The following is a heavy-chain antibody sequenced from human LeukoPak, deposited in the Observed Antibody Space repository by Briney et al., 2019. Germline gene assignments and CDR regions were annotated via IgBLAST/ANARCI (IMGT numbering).Heavy chain of an antibody. J-gene: IGHJ4*02. CDR3: ARDQPFGELLY. V-gene: IGHV3-48*03. CDR2: ISSSGSII. CDR1: GFTFSSYE. D-gene: IGHD3-10*01. Sequence: GGSLRLSCAASGFTFSSYEMNWVRQAPGKGLEWVSYISSSGSIIYYADSVKGRFTISRDNAKNSLYLQMNSLRAEDTAVYYCARDQPFGELLYWGQGTLVTVSS.